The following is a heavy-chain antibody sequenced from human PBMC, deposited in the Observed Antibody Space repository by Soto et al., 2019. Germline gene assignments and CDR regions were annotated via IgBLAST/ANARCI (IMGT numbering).Heavy chain of an antibody. J-gene: IGHJ6*02. CDR3: ARDGVEAWLADYYYAMDV. CDR1: GFTLSTHS. Sequence: LRLSCAASGFTLSTHSMNWVRQAPGKGLEWVSYISRSSSLIYYADSVKGRFAISRDNAKNSLYLQMNSLRDEDTAVYYCARDGVEAWLADYYYAMDVWGQGTTVTVSS. CDR2: ISRSSSLI. V-gene: IGHV3-48*02. D-gene: IGHD6-19*01.